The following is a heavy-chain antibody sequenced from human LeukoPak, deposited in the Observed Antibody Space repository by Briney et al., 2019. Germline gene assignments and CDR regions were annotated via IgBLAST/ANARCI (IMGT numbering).Heavy chain of an antibody. CDR3: ARGQNYYGSGSQTFDI. D-gene: IGHD3-10*01. Sequence: TGGSLRLSCAASGFTFDDYGVSWVRQSPGKGLEWVSCINWNGGSTGYGDSVKGRFTISRDNAKNSLYLQVSSLRAEDTAWYSCARGQNYYGSGSQTFDIWGQGTMVTVSS. CDR2: INWNGGST. J-gene: IGHJ3*02. V-gene: IGHV3-20*04. CDR1: GFTFDDYG.